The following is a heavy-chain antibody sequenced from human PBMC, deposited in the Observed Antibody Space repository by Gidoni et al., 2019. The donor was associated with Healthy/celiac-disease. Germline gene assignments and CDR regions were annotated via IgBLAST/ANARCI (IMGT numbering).Heavy chain of an antibody. D-gene: IGHD6-13*01. CDR3: AKGQLVRGEFDY. Sequence: EVQLLESGEGLVQPGGSLRLSCAASGFTFSSYAMSWVRQAPGKGLEWVSAISGSGGSTYYADSVKGRFTISRDNSKNTLYLQMNSLRAEDTAVYYCAKGQLVRGEFDYWGQGTLVTVSS. CDR1: GFTFSSYA. CDR2: ISGSGGST. V-gene: IGHV3-23*01. J-gene: IGHJ4*02.